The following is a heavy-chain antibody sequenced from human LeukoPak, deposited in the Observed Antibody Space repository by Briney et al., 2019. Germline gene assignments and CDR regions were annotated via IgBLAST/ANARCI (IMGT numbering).Heavy chain of an antibody. CDR1: GGSISSYY. CDR3: ARELYDFWSGYYYGPSYNWFDP. Sequence: SETLSLTCTVSGGSISSYYWSWIRQPPGKGLEWIGYIYYSGSTNYNPSLKSRVTISVDTSKNQFSLKLSSVTAADTAVYYCARELYDFWSGYYYGPSYNWFDPWGQGTLVTVSS. V-gene: IGHV4-59*12. J-gene: IGHJ5*02. D-gene: IGHD3-3*01. CDR2: IYYSGST.